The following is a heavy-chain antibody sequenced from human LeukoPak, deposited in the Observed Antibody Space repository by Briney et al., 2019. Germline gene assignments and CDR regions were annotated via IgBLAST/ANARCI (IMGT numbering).Heavy chain of an antibody. CDR2: ISWNSGSI. CDR1: GFTFVVYT. CDR3: ATGTRIAAAGSFDY. D-gene: IGHD6-13*01. J-gene: IGHJ4*02. V-gene: IGHV3-9*01. Sequence: GGSLRLSRVHSGFTFVVYTMRGVRPAPGRGRGWVSRISWNSGSIGYAVSVKGRFTISRDNAKNSLYLQMNSLRAEDTALYYCATGTRIAAAGSFDYWGQGTLVTVSS.